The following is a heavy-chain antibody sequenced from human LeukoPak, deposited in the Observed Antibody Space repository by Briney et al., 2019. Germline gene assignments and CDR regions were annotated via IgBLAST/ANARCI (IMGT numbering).Heavy chain of an antibody. Sequence: PSETLSLTCAVYGGSFSGDYWSWIRQPPGKGLEWIGSIYYSGSTYYNPSLKSRVTISVDTSKNQFSLKLSSVTAADTAVYYCARHKRWLQFFWGQGTLVTVSS. J-gene: IGHJ4*02. CDR2: IYYSGST. V-gene: IGHV4-34*01. CDR3: ARHKRWLQFF. CDR1: GGSFSGDY. D-gene: IGHD5-24*01.